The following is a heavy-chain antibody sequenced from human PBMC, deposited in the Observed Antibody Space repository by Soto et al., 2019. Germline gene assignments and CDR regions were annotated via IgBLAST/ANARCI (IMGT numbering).Heavy chain of an antibody. CDR3: ARKLVDTAMVTYGMDV. CDR2: ISGSGGST. Sequence: LRLSCAASGFTFSSYAMSWVRQAPGKGLEWVSAISGSGGSTYYADSVKGRFTISRDNSKNTLYLQMNSLRAEDTAVYYCARKLVDTAMVTYGMDVWGQGTTVTVS. V-gene: IGHV3-23*01. D-gene: IGHD5-18*01. J-gene: IGHJ6*02. CDR1: GFTFSSYA.